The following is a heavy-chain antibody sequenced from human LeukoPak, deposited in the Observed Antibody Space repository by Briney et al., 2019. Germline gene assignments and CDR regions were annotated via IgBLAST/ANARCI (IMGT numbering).Heavy chain of an antibody. CDR2: IYHSGST. V-gene: IGHV4-4*02. CDR3: AREFQGHIVVVPAADYYYYYMDV. D-gene: IGHD2-2*01. Sequence: SETLSLTCAVSGGSISSSNWWSWVRQPPGKGLEWIGEIYHSGSTNYNPSLKSRVTISVDKSKNQFSLKLSSVTAADTAVYYCAREFQGHIVVVPAADYYYYYMDVWGKGTTVTVSS. CDR1: GGSISSSNW. J-gene: IGHJ6*03.